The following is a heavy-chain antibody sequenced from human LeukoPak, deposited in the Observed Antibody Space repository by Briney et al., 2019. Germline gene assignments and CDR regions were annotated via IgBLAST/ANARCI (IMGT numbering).Heavy chain of an antibody. J-gene: IGHJ4*02. CDR1: GFTFSSYG. V-gene: IGHV3-30*19. CDR3: ARVRGGSYS. Sequence: PGRSLRLSCAASGFTFSSYGMHWVRQAPGKGLEWVAVISYDGSNKYYADSVKGRFTISRDNSKNTLYLQMNSLRSEDTAVYYCARVRGGSYSWGQGTLVTVSS. D-gene: IGHD1-26*01. CDR2: ISYDGSNK.